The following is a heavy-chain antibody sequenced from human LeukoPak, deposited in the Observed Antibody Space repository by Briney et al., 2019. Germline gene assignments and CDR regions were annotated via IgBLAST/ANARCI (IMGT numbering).Heavy chain of an antibody. V-gene: IGHV1-18*01. CDR2: ISAYNGNT. Sequence: ASVKVSCKASGYTFTSYGISWVRQAPGQGLEWMGWISAYNGNTNYAQKLQGRVTMTTDTSTSTAYMELRSQRSDDTAVYYCASPSFRYCSGGSCYSMVAFDIWGQGTMVTVSS. CDR3: ASPSFRYCSGGSCYSMVAFDI. CDR1: GYTFTSYG. J-gene: IGHJ3*02. D-gene: IGHD2-15*01.